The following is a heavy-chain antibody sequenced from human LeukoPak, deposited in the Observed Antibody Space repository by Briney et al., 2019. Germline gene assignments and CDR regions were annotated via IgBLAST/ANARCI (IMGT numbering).Heavy chain of an antibody. D-gene: IGHD3-22*01. CDR2: IYYSGST. Sequence: SETLSLTCTVSGGSISSYYWSWIRQPPGKGLEWIGYIYYSGSTNYNPSLKSRVAISVDTSKNQFSLKLSSVTAADTAVYYCATYDSSGYSYWGQGTLVTVSS. CDR3: ATYDSSGYSY. J-gene: IGHJ4*02. V-gene: IGHV4-59*01. CDR1: GGSISSYY.